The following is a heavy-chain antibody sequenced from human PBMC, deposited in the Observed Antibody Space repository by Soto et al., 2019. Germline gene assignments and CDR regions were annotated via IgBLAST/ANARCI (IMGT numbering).Heavy chain of an antibody. CDR1: GYTFTSYG. CDR3: ARSGHYYDSSGYSGWFDP. CDR2: ISAYNGNT. J-gene: IGHJ5*02. D-gene: IGHD3-22*01. V-gene: IGHV1-18*01. Sequence: GASVKVSCKASGYTFTSYGISWVRQAPGQGLEWMGWISAYNGNTNYAQKLQGRVTMTTDTSTSTAYMELRSLRSDDTAVYYCARSGHYYDSSGYSGWFDPWGQGTLVNVSS.